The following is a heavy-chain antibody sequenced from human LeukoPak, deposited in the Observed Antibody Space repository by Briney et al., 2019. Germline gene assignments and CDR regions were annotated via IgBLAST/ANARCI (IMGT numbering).Heavy chain of an antibody. D-gene: IGHD3-3*01. Sequence: SETLSLTCTVSGGSISSYYWSWIRQPAGKGLEWIGRIYTSGSTNYNPSLKSRVTMSVDTSKNQFSLKLSSVTAADTAVYDCARLSILAQWSWNFDFWGQGTLVTVSS. CDR2: IYTSGST. CDR3: ARLSILAQWSWNFDF. CDR1: GGSISSYY. J-gene: IGHJ4*01. V-gene: IGHV4-4*07.